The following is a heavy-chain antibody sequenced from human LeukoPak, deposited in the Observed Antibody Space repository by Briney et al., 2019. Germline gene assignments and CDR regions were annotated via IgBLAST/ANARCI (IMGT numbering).Heavy chain of an antibody. D-gene: IGHD5-12*01. CDR3: ARGPSGYHNT. CDR2: ISTSGSTI. Sequence: SGGSLRLSCAASGFTFSSYDMNWLRQAPGKGLEWVSYISTSGSTICYADSVKGRFTISRDNAKNSLYLQMNSLRAEDTAVYYCARGPSGYHNTGGQGTLVTVSS. CDR1: GFTFSSYD. V-gene: IGHV3-48*03. J-gene: IGHJ4*02.